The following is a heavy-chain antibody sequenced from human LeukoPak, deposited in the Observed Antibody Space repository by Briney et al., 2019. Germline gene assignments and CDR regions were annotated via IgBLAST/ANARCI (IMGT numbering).Heavy chain of an antibody. V-gene: IGHV3-23*01. CDR2: ISGSGGNT. CDR1: GFMFSNHG. Sequence: GGTLRLSCAASGFMFSNHGMNWVRQAPGKGLEWLSTISGSGGNTYYADSVKGRFTISRDNSMNTLYLQMNSLRVEDTAIYYCAKGAYYGDWGQGTLVTVPS. J-gene: IGHJ4*02. CDR3: AKGAYYGD. D-gene: IGHD3-3*01.